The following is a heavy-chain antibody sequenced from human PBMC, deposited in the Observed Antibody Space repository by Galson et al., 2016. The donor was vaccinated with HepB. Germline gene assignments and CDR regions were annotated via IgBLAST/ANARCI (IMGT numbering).Heavy chain of an antibody. J-gene: IGHJ6*02. D-gene: IGHD2/OR15-2a*01. Sequence: SLRLSCAVSGFTFGDYAMHWVRRTPGKGLEWVAVISYDGSNRNYADSVKGRFIISRDNSENTLFLQMNGLTAEDTAVYFCAKDGPIIVPGSTDFFYSCMHGWGQGTTVTV. V-gene: IGHV3-30*18. CDR3: AKDGPIIVPGSTDFFYSCMHG. CDR2: ISYDGSNR. CDR1: GFTFGDYA.